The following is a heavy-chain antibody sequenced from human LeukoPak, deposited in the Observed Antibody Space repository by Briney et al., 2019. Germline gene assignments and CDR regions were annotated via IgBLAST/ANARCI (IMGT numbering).Heavy chain of an antibody. CDR1: GFTFSSYW. Sequence: PGGSLRLSCAASGFTFSSYWMSWVRQAPGKGLEWVANIKQDGSEKYYVDSVKGRFTISRDNAKNELDLQMNSLRAEDTAVYYCARVYDSSGYYQYYFDYWGQGTLVTVSS. CDR3: ARVYDSSGYYQYYFDY. D-gene: IGHD3-22*01. V-gene: IGHV3-7*01. J-gene: IGHJ4*02. CDR2: IKQDGSEK.